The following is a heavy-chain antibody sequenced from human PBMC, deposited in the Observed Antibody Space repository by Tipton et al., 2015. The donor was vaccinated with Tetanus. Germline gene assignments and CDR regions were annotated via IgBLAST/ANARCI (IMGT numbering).Heavy chain of an antibody. CDR2: TYHTGGT. CDR3: ARAPYNSPGKFYFDS. J-gene: IGHJ4*02. Sequence: GLVKPSETLSLTCSVSGVSISSSTYFWGWIRQPPGKGLEWIGYTYHTGGTYFNPSLKSRVTISVDRSNDQFSLHLTSVTAADTALYFWARAPYNSPGKFYFDSWGQGILVAVSS. D-gene: IGHD1-1*01. CDR1: GVSISSSTYF. V-gene: IGHV4-61*05.